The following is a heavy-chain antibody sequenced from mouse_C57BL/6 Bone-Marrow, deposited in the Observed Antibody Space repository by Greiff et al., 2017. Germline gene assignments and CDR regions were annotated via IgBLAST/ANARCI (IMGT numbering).Heavy chain of an antibody. J-gene: IGHJ3*01. CDR1: GYTFTSYT. CDR2: INPSSGYT. D-gene: IGHD1-1*01. CDR3: ARRHYGSISWFAY. V-gene: IGHV1-4*01. Sequence: QVQLQQSGAELARPGASVKMSCKASGYTFTSYTMHWVKQRPGQGLEWIGYINPSSGYTKYNQKFKDKATLTADKSSSTAYMQLTSLTSEDSAVYYCARRHYGSISWFAYWGQGTLVTVSA.